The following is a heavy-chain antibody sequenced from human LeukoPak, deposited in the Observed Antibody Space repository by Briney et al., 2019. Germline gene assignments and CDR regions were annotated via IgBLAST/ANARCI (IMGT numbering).Heavy chain of an antibody. CDR3: VKAYYDILTGYFDY. Sequence: GGSLRLSCAASGFTFSSYGMGWVRQAPGRGLEWVSSISGSGGTTHYADSVKGRFTISRDNSKNTLYVQMNSLRAEDTAVYYCVKAYYDILTGYFDYWGQGTLVTVSS. J-gene: IGHJ4*02. CDR1: GFTFSSYG. V-gene: IGHV3-23*01. D-gene: IGHD3-9*01. CDR2: ISGSGGTT.